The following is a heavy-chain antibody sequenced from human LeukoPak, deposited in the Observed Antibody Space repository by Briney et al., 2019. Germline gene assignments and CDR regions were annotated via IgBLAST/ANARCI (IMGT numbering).Heavy chain of an antibody. V-gene: IGHV3-30*01. D-gene: IGHD1-7*01. CDR3: ARAGRNWNYKWDYYMDV. CDR1: GFTFSTYA. J-gene: IGHJ6*03. CDR2: ISYDGSNK. Sequence: GRSLRLSCAASGFTFSTYAIHWVRQAPGKGLEWVAVISYDGSNKYYADSVKGRFTISRDNSKNTLFLRMNSLRAEDTAVYYCARAGRNWNYKWDYYMDVWGKGTTVTVSS.